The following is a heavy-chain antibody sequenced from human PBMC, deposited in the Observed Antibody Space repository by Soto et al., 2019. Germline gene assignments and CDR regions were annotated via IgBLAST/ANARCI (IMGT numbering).Heavy chain of an antibody. J-gene: IGHJ6*03. D-gene: IGHD3-10*01. CDR3: AKEERRGYYYYMDV. CDR1: GFTFSSYG. V-gene: IGHV3-30*18. Sequence: GGSLRLSWAASGFTFSSYGMHWVRQAPGKGLEWVAVISYDGSNKYYADSVKGRFTISRDNSKNTLYLQMNSLRAEDTAVYYCAKEERRGYYYYMDVWGKGTTVTVSS. CDR2: ISYDGSNK.